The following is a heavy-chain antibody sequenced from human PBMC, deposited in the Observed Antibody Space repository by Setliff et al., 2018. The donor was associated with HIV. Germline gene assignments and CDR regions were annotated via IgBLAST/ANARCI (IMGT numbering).Heavy chain of an antibody. Sequence: SETLSLTCSVPGVSINRTDHYWGWIRQSPGKRLEWIGSVSQSGSTYYNPSLNSRVTILVDTPQKQFSLRLTSVTAADTAVYYCARGRDSSSWEYHYMDVWGKGTTVTVSS. J-gene: IGHJ6*03. D-gene: IGHD6-13*01. V-gene: IGHV4-39*07. CDR1: GVSINRTDHY. CDR2: VSQSGST. CDR3: ARGRDSSSWEYHYMDV.